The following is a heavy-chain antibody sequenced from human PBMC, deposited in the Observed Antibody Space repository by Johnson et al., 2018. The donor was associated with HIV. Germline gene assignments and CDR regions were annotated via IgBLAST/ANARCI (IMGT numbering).Heavy chain of an antibody. CDR3: VKGVVGAEDVFGV. Sequence: VQLVESGGGLVQPGGSLRLSCAVSGFTFSYYWMSWVRQAPGKGLEWVANIKQDGSEKYYVDSVKGRFTISRDNSKNTLYLQMNSLRAADTAVYYCVKGVVGAEDVFGVWGQGTMVTVSS. J-gene: IGHJ3*01. CDR2: IKQDGSEK. CDR1: GFTFSYYW. V-gene: IGHV3-7*02. D-gene: IGHD1-26*01.